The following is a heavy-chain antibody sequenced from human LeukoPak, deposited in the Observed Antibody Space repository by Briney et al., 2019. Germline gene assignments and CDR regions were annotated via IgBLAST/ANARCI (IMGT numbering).Heavy chain of an antibody. Sequence: GGSLRLSCAASGFTFRDYAMYWVRQAPGKGLEWVSGISWDSSSVAYADSVKGRFTISRDNAKNSLYLQMNSLRAEDMALYYCAKDVGGPLADAFDIWGQGTMVTVSS. CDR2: ISWDSSSV. D-gene: IGHD2-15*01. J-gene: IGHJ3*02. V-gene: IGHV3-9*03. CDR1: GFTFRDYA. CDR3: AKDVGGPLADAFDI.